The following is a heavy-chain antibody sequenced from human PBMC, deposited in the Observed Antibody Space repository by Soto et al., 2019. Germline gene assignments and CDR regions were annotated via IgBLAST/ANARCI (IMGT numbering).Heavy chain of an antibody. J-gene: IGHJ6*03. CDR3: ARHKGFRGHDFWSGYRRGLYYYYYMDV. CDR2: IYYSGST. Sequence: SETLSLTCTVSGGSISSSSYYWGWIRQPPGKGLEWIGSIYYSGSTYYNPSLKSRVTISVDTSKNQFSLKLSSVTAADTAVYYCARHKGFRGHDFWSGYRRGLYYYYYMDVWGKGTTVTVSS. CDR1: GGSISSSSYY. D-gene: IGHD3-3*01. V-gene: IGHV4-39*01.